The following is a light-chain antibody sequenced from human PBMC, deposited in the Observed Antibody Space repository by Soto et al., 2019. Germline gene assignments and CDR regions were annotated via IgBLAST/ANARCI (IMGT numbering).Light chain of an antibody. Sequence: QSVLTQPASVSGSPGQSITISCTGTSSDVGGYNHVSWYQHSPGKAPKLILFAVSDRPSGVSHRFSGSKSGNTASLTISGLQADDEADYYCCSYTSLSTVVFGGGTKHTVL. CDR2: AVS. V-gene: IGLV2-14*01. CDR3: CSYTSLSTVV. CDR1: SSDVGGYNH. J-gene: IGLJ2*01.